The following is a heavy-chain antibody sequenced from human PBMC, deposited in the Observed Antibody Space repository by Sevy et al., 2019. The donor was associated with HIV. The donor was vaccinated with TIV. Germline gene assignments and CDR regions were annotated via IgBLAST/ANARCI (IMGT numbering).Heavy chain of an antibody. V-gene: IGHV3-30*19. CDR2: TSYDGSHK. D-gene: IGHD1-26*01. CDR3: ARGENDDEFFQY. Sequence: GGSLRLSCAASGFTFNFHGMHWVRQAPGKGLEWVAVTSYDGSHKYYADSVKGRFTVSRDNSRNILSLEMNSLRRDDTAVYYCARGENDDEFFQYWGQGTLVTVSS. CDR1: GFTFNFHG. J-gene: IGHJ1*01.